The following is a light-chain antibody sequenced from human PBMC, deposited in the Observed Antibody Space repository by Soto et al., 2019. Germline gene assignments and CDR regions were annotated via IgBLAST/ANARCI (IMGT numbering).Light chain of an antibody. J-gene: IGKJ1*01. V-gene: IGKV3-20*01. CDR2: GAS. Sequence: IVLTQSPVTLSLSPGERATLSCRASQSVSSSYLAWYQQKPGQAPRLLIYGASSRATGIPDRFSGSGSGTDFTLTISRLEPADFAVYYCQQYGSSPWTFGQGTKVDIK. CDR1: QSVSSSY. CDR3: QQYGSSPWT.